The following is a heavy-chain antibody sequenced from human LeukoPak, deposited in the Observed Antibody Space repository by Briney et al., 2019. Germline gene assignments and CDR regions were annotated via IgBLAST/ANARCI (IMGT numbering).Heavy chain of an antibody. J-gene: IGHJ4*02. Sequence: GGSLRLSCEASGFSLSSYWMHWVRQAPGEGPVWVSLIRSDGTSTSYADSVKGRFTISRDYAKNTVYLQMNSLRAEDTAVYYCARDLGSGTPLDCRGQGTLVTVSS. V-gene: IGHV3-74*01. CDR1: GFSLSSYW. CDR2: IRSDGTST. D-gene: IGHD1-7*01. CDR3: ARDLGSGTPLDC.